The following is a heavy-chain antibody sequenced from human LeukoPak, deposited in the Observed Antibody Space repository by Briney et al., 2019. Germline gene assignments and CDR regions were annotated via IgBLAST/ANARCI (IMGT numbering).Heavy chain of an antibody. CDR3: ARKRIVRGYSGYTYGYYYYGMDV. V-gene: IGHV1-69*13. Sequence: SVKVSCKASGGTFSSYAISWVRQAPGQGLEWTGGIIPIFGTANYAQKFQGRVTTTADESTSTAYMELSSLRSEDTAVYYCARKRIVRGYSGYTYGYYYYGMDVWGQGTTVTASS. D-gene: IGHD5-12*01. CDR1: GGTFSSYA. J-gene: IGHJ6*02. CDR2: IIPIFGTA.